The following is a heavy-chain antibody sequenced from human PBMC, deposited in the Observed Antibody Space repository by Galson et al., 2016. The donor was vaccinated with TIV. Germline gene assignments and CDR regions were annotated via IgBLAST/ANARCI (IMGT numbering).Heavy chain of an antibody. CDR2: IGTYTGDT. V-gene: IGHV1-18*01. Sequence: SVKVSCKASGYTFTNYGINWVRQAPGQGLEWVGRIGTYTGDTNYAQRLQDRVILTTDTSTSTAYMELKSLRSDDTAVYFCARGGGNYRWYFDLWGRGTLVTVSS. CDR3: ARGGGNYRWYFDL. D-gene: IGHD1-26*01. J-gene: IGHJ2*01. CDR1: GYTFTNYG.